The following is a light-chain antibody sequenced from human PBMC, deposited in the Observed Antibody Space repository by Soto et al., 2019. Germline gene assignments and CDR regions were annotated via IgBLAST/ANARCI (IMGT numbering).Light chain of an antibody. V-gene: IGKV3-20*01. CDR1: QSVSSTS. CDR3: QQFDGSPRT. J-gene: IGKJ1*01. CDR2: RAS. Sequence: ERVMTQSPATLSVSPGERATLYCRASQSVSSTSLAWYQQKPGQAPRLLIYRASSRATGIPERFSGSGSGTDFTLTISRLEPEDFAVYYCQQFDGSPRTFGQGTKVDI.